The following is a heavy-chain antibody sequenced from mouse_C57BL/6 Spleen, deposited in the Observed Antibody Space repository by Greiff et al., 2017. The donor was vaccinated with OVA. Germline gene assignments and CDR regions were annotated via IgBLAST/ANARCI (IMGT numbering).Heavy chain of an antibody. CDR1: GYAFTNYL. D-gene: IGHD2-3*01. CDR2: INPGSGGT. CDR3: ARGWLLRYFDV. V-gene: IGHV1-54*01. J-gene: IGHJ1*03. Sequence: QVQLKESGAELVRPGTSVKVSCKASGYAFTNYLIEWVKQRPGQGLEWIGVINPGSGGTNYNEKFKGKATLTADKSSSTAYMQLSSLTSEDSAVYFCARGWLLRYFDVWGTGTTVTVSS.